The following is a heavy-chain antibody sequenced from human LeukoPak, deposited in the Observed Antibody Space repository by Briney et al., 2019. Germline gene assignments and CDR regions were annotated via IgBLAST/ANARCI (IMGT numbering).Heavy chain of an antibody. J-gene: IGHJ4*02. CDR3: ARNNY. CDR2: IYSGGGT. CDR1: GFTVSSNY. Sequence: PGGSLRLSCAASGFTVSSNYMTRVRRAPGKGLEWVSVIYSGGGTYYADSVKGRFTIPRDNSKNTLYLQMNSLRAEDMAFYYCARNNYWGQGTLVTVSS. V-gene: IGHV3-53*01.